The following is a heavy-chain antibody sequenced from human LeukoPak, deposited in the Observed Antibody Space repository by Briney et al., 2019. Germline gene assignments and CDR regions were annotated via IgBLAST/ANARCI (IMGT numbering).Heavy chain of an antibody. CDR3: ARESDFWSGYYIGFDY. Sequence: ASVKVSCKASGYTFTSYYMHWVRQAPGQGLEWMGIINPSGGSTSYAQKFQGRVTMTRDTSTSTAYMELSSLRSEDTAVYYCARESDFWSGYYIGFDYWGQGTLVTVSS. CDR1: GYTFTSYY. D-gene: IGHD3-3*01. V-gene: IGHV1-46*01. J-gene: IGHJ4*02. CDR2: INPSGGST.